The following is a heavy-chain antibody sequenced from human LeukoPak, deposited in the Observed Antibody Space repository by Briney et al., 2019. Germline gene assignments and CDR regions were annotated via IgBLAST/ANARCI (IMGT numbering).Heavy chain of an antibody. CDR3: ARVQGFCSSTSCDLDTNFDY. D-gene: IGHD2-2*01. J-gene: IGHJ4*02. CDR2: INPNSGGT. Sequence: GSVTDSCMASVYTLTGYYMHWVRPAPGQGLDWMGWINPNSGGTNYARKFQGRVTTSRDTSISTAYMEMTRLTSDDTAVYYCARVQGFCSSTSCDLDTNFDYWGRGTLVTVSS. V-gene: IGHV1-2*02. CDR1: VYTLTGYY.